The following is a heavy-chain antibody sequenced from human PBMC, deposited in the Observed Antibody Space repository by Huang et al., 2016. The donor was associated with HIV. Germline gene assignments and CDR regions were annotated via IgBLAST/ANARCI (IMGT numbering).Heavy chain of an antibody. D-gene: IGHD2-15*01. CDR2: INHSGST. CDR3: AREWLGGYDY. V-gene: IGHV4-34*01. Sequence: QVQLQQWGAGLLKPSETLSITCAVYGGSFSGYYWTGIRQPPGKGLEWIGEINHSGSTNYNPALKSRVTMSVDTSRKQFSLRLRSVTAADTAVYYCAREWLGGYDYWGQGTQVTVSS. CDR1: GGSFSGYY. J-gene: IGHJ4*02.